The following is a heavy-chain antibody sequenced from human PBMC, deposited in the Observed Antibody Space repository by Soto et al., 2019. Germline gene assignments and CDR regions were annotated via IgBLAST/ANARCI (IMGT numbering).Heavy chain of an antibody. Sequence: QLQLQESGPGLLQPSETLPLICTVSGGSISSSSYYWGWIRQPPGKGLEWIGTIYYSGSTYYNPSLKSRVTISVDTSKNQFSLKLSSVTAADTAVSYCARHRSHSGSRHYYRMDVWGQGTTVTVSS. V-gene: IGHV4-39*01. CDR3: ARHRSHSGSRHYYRMDV. J-gene: IGHJ6*02. CDR2: IYYSGST. D-gene: IGHD1-26*01. CDR1: GGSISSSSYY.